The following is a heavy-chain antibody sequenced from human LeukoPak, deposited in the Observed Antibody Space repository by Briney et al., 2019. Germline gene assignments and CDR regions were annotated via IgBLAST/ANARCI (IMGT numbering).Heavy chain of an antibody. D-gene: IGHD2-2*01. CDR3: AREDCSSTSCYWLYY. V-gene: IGHV3-21*01. CDR2: ISSSSSYI. CDR1: GFTFSSYS. J-gene: IGHJ4*02. Sequence: GGSLRLSCAASGFTFSSYSMNWVRQAPGKGLEWVSSISSSSSYIYYADSVKGRFTISRDNAKNSLYLQMNSLRAEDTAVYYCAREDCSSTSCYWLYYWGQGTLVTVSS.